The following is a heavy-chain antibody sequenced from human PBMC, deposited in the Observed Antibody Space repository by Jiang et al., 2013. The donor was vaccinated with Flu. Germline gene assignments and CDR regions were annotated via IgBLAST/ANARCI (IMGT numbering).Heavy chain of an antibody. V-gene: IGHV1-2*02. CDR3: ARDPGEMATMEGLDY. J-gene: IGHJ4*02. CDR2: INPNSGGT. CDR1: GYTFTAYY. D-gene: IGHD5-24*01. Sequence: SVKVSCKASGYTFTAYYIHWVRQAPGQGLEWMGWINPNSGGTNFAQKFQGRVTMTRDTSISTAYMELSRLRSDDTALYYCARDPGEMATMEGLDYWGQGTLVTVSS.